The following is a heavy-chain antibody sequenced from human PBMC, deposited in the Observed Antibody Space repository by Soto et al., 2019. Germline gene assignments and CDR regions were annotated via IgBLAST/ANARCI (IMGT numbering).Heavy chain of an antibody. CDR3: ARGLDSSGWYGGCTFDY. CDR1: GGSFSGYY. Sequence: SETLSLTCAVYGGSFSGYYWSWIRQPPGKGLEWIGEINHSGSTNYNPSLKSRVTISVDTSKNQFSLKLSSVTAADTAVYYCARGLDSSGWYGGCTFDYWGQGTLVTVSS. V-gene: IGHV4-34*01. D-gene: IGHD6-19*01. J-gene: IGHJ4*02. CDR2: INHSGST.